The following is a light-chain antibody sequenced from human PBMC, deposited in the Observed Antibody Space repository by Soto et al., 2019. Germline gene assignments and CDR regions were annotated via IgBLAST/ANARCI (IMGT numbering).Light chain of an antibody. V-gene: IGKV3-20*01. CDR1: QSVSSSY. CDR2: GAS. Sequence: EIVLTQSPGTLSLSPGERATLSCRASQSVSSSYLAWYQQKPGQAPSLLIYGASSRATGIPDRFSGSGSGTDFTLTISRLEPEDSAVYYCQQYGSSEYTFGQGTQLEIK. J-gene: IGKJ2*01. CDR3: QQYGSSEYT.